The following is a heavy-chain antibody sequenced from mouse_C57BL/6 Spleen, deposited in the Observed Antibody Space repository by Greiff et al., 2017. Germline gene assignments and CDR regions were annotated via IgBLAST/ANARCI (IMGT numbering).Heavy chain of an antibody. CDR2: ISSGGSYT. V-gene: IGHV5-6*01. D-gene: IGHD1-1*01. Sequence: EVQLQQSGGDLVKPGGSLKLSCAASGFTFSSYGMSWVRQTPDKRLEWVATISSGGSYTYYPDSVKGRFTISRDNAKNTLYLQMSSLKSEDTAMYYCARLVATPWYFDVWGTGTTVTVSS. CDR3: ARLVATPWYFDV. CDR1: GFTFSSYG. J-gene: IGHJ1*03.